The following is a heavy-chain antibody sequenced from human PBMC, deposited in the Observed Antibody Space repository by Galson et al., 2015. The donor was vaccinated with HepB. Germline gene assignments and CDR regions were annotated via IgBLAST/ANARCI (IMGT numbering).Heavy chain of an antibody. J-gene: IGHJ2*01. CDR2: IKSKTDGGTT. CDR3: TTDPVVPAAMLCSSGCGGDWYFDL. D-gene: IGHD2-2*01. Sequence: SLRLSCAASGFTFSNAWMNWVRQAPGKGLEWVGRIKSKTDGGTTDYAAPVKGRFTISRDDSKNTLYLQMNSLKTEDTAVYYCTTDPVVPAAMLCSSGCGGDWYFDLWGRGTLVTVSS. V-gene: IGHV3-15*07. CDR1: GFTFSNAW.